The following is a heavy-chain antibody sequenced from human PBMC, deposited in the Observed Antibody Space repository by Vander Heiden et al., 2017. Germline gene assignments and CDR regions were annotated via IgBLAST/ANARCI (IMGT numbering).Heavy chain of an antibody. Sequence: EVQLEESGGGVVRPGRCLRLSCVWSGFSHGDRAMDWVRQAPGEGLEWVSGIGWNSAAVGYADSVKGRFTVSRDNAKNSLYLQMNSLRVEDTAFYYCTKDIRPGGADVWGQGTTVIVSS. D-gene: IGHD1-26*01. J-gene: IGHJ6*02. CDR1: GFSHGDRA. CDR2: IGWNSAAV. V-gene: IGHV3-9*01. CDR3: TKDIRPGGADV.